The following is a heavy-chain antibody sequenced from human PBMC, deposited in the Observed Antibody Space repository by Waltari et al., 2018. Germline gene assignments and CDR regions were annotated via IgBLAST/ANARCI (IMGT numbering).Heavy chain of an antibody. V-gene: IGHV1-69*12. CDR3: ARGGGRGGSFSFHMDV. Sequence: QVQLVQSGAEVKKPGSSVKVSCKASGGTFGSYAISWVRQAPGQGLEWTGGIIPMVGRTNYPQKFQDRVKITADESTSIAYMELGGLRFEDTAVYFCARGGGRGGSFSFHMDVWGKGTTVTISS. CDR2: IIPMVGRT. CDR1: GGTFGSYA. D-gene: IGHD3-10*01. J-gene: IGHJ6*03.